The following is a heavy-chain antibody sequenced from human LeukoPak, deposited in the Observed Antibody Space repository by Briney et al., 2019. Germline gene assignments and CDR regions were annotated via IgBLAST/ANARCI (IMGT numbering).Heavy chain of an antibody. V-gene: IGHV4-59*01. Sequence: SETLSLTCTVSGGSISSYYWSWIRQPPGKGLEWIGYIYYSGSTNYNPSLKSRVTISVDTSKNQFSLKLSSVTAADTAVYYCARAGRPYYYGSGSYLNWFDPWGQGTLVTVSS. CDR1: GGSISSYY. J-gene: IGHJ5*02. CDR2: IYYSGST. CDR3: ARAGRPYYYGSGSYLNWFDP. D-gene: IGHD3-10*01.